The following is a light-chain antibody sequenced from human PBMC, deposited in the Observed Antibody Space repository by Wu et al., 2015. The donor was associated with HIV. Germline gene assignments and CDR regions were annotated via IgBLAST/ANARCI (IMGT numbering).Light chain of an antibody. CDR3: QQYNNWPPYS. Sequence: EIQMTQSPATLSVSPGEAVTLSCRASQSVSTYLAWYQQTPGQAPRLLIYGASTRPTGVPARFSGSGSGTQFTLTITNVQSADSAVYYCQQYNNWPPYSFGQGTKLEIK. CDR2: GAS. V-gene: IGKV3-15*01. J-gene: IGKJ2*03. CDR1: QSVSTY.